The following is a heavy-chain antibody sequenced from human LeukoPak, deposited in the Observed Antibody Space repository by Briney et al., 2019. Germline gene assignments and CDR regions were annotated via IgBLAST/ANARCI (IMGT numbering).Heavy chain of an antibody. J-gene: IGHJ4*02. CDR1: GFTFGDYA. Sequence: GRSLRLSCTASGFTFGDYAMSWVRQAPGKGLEWVGFIRSKAYGGTTEYAASVKGRFTISRDDSKSIAYLQMNSLKTEDTAVYYCARGNRYYDSSGYSYWGQGTLVTVSS. CDR3: ARGNRYYDSSGYSY. D-gene: IGHD3-22*01. V-gene: IGHV3-49*04. CDR2: IRSKAYGGTT.